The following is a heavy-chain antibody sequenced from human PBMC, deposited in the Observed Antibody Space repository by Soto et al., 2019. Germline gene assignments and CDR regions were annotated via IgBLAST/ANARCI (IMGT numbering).Heavy chain of an antibody. D-gene: IGHD4-17*01. CDR3: ASPNPLRGSGFLFDY. V-gene: IGHV1-69*02. CDR2: IIPILGIA. Sequence: QVQLVQSGAEVKKPGSSVKVSCNASVGTFGSYTISWVRQAPGQGLEWMGRIIPILGIANYAQKFQGRVTITADKSTSTAYMELSSLGSEDTAVYYCASPNPLRGSGFLFDYWGQGTLVTVSS. CDR1: VGTFGSYT. J-gene: IGHJ4*02.